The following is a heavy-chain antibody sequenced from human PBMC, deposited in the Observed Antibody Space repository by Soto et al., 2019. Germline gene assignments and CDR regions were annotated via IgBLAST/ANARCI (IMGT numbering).Heavy chain of an antibody. CDR2: IIPIFGTA. J-gene: IGHJ4*02. CDR3: ARAGDSSGYFFYY. D-gene: IGHD3-22*01. CDR1: GGTFSSYA. Sequence: SVKVSCKASGGTFSSYAISWVRQAPGQGLEWMGGIIPIFGTANYAQKFQGRVTITADESTSTAYMELSSLRSEDTAVYYCARAGDSSGYFFYYWGQGSLVPGSS. V-gene: IGHV1-69*13.